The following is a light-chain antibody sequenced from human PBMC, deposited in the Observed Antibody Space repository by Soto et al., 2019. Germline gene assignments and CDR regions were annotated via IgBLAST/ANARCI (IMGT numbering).Light chain of an antibody. CDR2: DVS. J-gene: IGLJ3*02. V-gene: IGLV2-14*01. CDR1: SSDVGGYNY. Sequence: QSVLTQPASVSGSPGQSITISCTGTSSDVGGYNYVSWYQQHPGKVPKIMIYDVSNRPSGVSNRFSGSKSGNTASLTISGLQAEDEADYYCSSYTSSSTPWVFGGGTKVTVL. CDR3: SSYTSSSTPWV.